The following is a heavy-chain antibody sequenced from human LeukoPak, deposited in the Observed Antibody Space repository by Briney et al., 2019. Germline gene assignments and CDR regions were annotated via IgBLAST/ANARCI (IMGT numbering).Heavy chain of an antibody. Sequence: GGSLRLSCAASGFTFSNYAMSWVRQAPGKGLEWVSAISGSGGSTYYADSVKGRFTISRDNAKNSVYLQMNSLRAEDTAVYYCARDGHYDILTGYFQDWGQGTLVTVSS. V-gene: IGHV3-23*01. CDR1: GFTFSNYA. D-gene: IGHD3-9*01. J-gene: IGHJ1*01. CDR2: ISGSGGST. CDR3: ARDGHYDILTGYFQD.